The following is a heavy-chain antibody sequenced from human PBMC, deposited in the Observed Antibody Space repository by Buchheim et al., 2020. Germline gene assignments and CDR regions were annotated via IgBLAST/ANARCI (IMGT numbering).Heavy chain of an antibody. Sequence: QVQLQESGPGLVKPSETLSLTCTVSGGSISSYYWSWIRQPPGKGLEWIGYIYYSGSTNYKPSLKSRVTISVDTSKNQFSLKLSSVTAADTAVYYCARQAEVPNWFDPWGQGPL. CDR1: GGSISSYY. CDR3: ARQAEVPNWFDP. CDR2: IYYSGST. V-gene: IGHV4-59*08. J-gene: IGHJ5*02. D-gene: IGHD1-1*01.